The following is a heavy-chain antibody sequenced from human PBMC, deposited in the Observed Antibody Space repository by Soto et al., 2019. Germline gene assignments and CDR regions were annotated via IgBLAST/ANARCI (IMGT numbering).Heavy chain of an antibody. J-gene: IGHJ6*02. CDR3: AKGISYYDFWSGYYKPPWYYGMDV. V-gene: IGHV3-23*01. CDR2: ISGSGGST. D-gene: IGHD3-3*01. Sequence: QPGGSLRLSCAASGFTFSSYAMSWVRQAPGKGLEWVSAISGSGGSTYYADSVKGRFTISRDNSKNTLYLQMNSLRAEDTAVYYCAKGISYYDFWSGYYKPPWYYGMDVWGQGTTVTVSS. CDR1: GFTFSSYA.